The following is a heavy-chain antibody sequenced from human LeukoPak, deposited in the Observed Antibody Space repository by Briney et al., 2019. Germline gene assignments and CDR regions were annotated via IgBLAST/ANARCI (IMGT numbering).Heavy chain of an antibody. J-gene: IGHJ4*02. D-gene: IGHD3-22*01. V-gene: IGHV3-23*01. CDR3: AKGMSYDSSGSAY. CDR1: GFTFSSYA. CDR2: ISGSGGST. Sequence: GGSLRLSCAAFGFTFSSYAMSWVRQAPGKGLEWVSAISGSGGSTYYADSVKGRFTISRDNSKNTLYLQMNSLRAEDTAVYYCAKGMSYDSSGSAYWGQGTLVTVSS.